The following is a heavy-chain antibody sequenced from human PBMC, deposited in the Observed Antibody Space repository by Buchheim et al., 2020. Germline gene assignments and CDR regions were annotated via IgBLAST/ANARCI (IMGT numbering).Heavy chain of an antibody. CDR3: ARDGQKGRYYYGMDV. CDR1: GFTFSSYA. CDR2: ISYDGSNK. J-gene: IGHJ6*02. V-gene: IGHV3-30-3*01. Sequence: QVQLVESGGGVVQPGRPLRLSCAASGFTFSSYAMHWVRQAPGKGLEWVAVISYDGSNKYYADSVKGRFTISRDNSKNTLYLQMNSLRAEDTAVYYCARDGQKGRYYYGMDVWGQGTT.